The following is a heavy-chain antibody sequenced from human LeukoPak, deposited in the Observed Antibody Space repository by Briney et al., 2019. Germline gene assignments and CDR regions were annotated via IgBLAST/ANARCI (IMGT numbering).Heavy chain of an antibody. D-gene: IGHD3-10*01. Sequence: ASVKVSCKASGYTFTSYDINWVRQATGQGLEWMGWTNPNSGNTGYAQKFQGRVTMTRNTSISTAYMELSSLRSEDTAVYYCARSATMVRGVIIGYWGQGTLVTVSS. CDR3: ARSATMVRGVIIGY. V-gene: IGHV1-8*01. J-gene: IGHJ4*02. CDR1: GYTFTSYD. CDR2: TNPNSGNT.